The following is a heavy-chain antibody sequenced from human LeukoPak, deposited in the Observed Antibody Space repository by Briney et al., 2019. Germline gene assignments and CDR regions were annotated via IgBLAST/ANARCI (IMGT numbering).Heavy chain of an antibody. CDR2: ISGSGGST. CDR3: AKFLQNTAMVIRFDY. D-gene: IGHD5-18*01. CDR1: GFTFSSYA. J-gene: IGHJ4*02. Sequence: PGGSLRLSCAASGFTFSSYAMSWVRQAPGKGLEWVSAISGSGGSTYYADSAKGRFTISRDNSKNTLYLQMNSLRAEDTAVYYCAKFLQNTAMVIRFDYWGQGTLVTVSS. V-gene: IGHV3-23*01.